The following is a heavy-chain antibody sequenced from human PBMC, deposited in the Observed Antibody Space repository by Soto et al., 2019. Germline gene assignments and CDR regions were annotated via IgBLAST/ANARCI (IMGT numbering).Heavy chain of an antibody. Sequence: QVQLQESGPGLVKPSETLSLTCTVSGGSISNYYWSWIRQPPGMGLEWIGYIHHSGDTNSDPSLKSRVTISIDTSKNQSSLRLSSVTAADTAVYYCARYCASAKCLDYWGQGTLVTVSS. CDR3: ARYCASAKCLDY. CDR1: GGSISNYY. CDR2: IHHSGDT. V-gene: IGHV4-59*01. J-gene: IGHJ4*02. D-gene: IGHD2-2*01.